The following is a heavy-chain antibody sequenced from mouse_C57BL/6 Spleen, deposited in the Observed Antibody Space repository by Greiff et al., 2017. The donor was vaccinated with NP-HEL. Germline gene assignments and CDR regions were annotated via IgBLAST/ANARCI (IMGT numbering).Heavy chain of an antibody. D-gene: IGHD3-2*02. J-gene: IGHJ3*01. V-gene: IGHV1-22*01. CDR1: GYTFTDYN. CDR2: INPNNGGT. Sequence: VQLKESGPELVKPGASVKMSCKASGYTFTDYNMHWVKQSHGKSLEWIGYINPNNGGTSYNQKFKGKATLTVNKSSSTAYMELRSLTSEDSAVYYCARGIDSSGYVWGQGTLVTVSA. CDR3: ARGIDSSGYV.